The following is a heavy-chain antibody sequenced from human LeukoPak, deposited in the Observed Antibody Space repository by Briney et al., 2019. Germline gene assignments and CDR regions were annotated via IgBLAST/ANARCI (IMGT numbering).Heavy chain of an antibody. J-gene: IGHJ4*02. Sequence: GGSLRLSCAASGFIFSNAWMSWVRQAPGKGLEWVGRIRSKSDGGTTAYAAPLEGRFSISRDDSKSTLYLQMNSLKTEDTAKYYCVTDRMGGGPQFDHWGQGTLVTVSS. CDR2: IRSKSDGGTT. CDR3: VTDRMGGGPQFDH. V-gene: IGHV3-15*01. D-gene: IGHD1-26*01. CDR1: GFIFSNAW.